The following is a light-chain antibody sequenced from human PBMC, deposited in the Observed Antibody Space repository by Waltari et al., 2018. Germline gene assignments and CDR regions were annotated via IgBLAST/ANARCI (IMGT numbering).Light chain of an antibody. CDR2: DDS. V-gene: IGLV3-21*03. CDR3: HVWDTKTDHVV. Sequence: SYVLTQPPSVSVAPGKTARIPSGGNHMRTTIVPGYHQKPGQAPVLVVFDDSDRPSGIPERFSGSNSANTATLTISRVEAGDEADYYCHVWDTKTDHVVFGGGTKLTVL. J-gene: IGLJ2*01. CDR1: HMRTTI.